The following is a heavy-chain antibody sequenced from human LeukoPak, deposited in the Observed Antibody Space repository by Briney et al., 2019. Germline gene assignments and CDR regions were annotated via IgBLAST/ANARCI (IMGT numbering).Heavy chain of an antibody. CDR3: AKDMGYGSGRLGYFDY. V-gene: IGHV3-9*01. J-gene: IGHJ4*02. Sequence: PGGSLRLSCAASGFTFDDYAMHWVRQAPGKGLEWVLGISWNSGSIGYADSVKGRFTISRDNAKNSLYLQMNSLRAEDTALYYCAKDMGYGSGRLGYFDYWGQGTLVTVSS. CDR2: ISWNSGSI. D-gene: IGHD3-10*01. CDR1: GFTFDDYA.